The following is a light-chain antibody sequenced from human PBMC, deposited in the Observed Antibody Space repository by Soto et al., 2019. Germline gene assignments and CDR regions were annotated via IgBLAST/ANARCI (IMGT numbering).Light chain of an antibody. CDR3: QQYGSSPRT. CDR2: GAF. Sequence: EIVLTQSPATLSVSPGERVTLSCRASQSLTRNLAWYQQKPGQAPRLLIYGAFKRATGIPDRFSGSGSGTDFTLTISSMEPEDFAVYCCQQYGSSPRTFGQGTKVDI. CDR1: QSLTRN. J-gene: IGKJ1*01. V-gene: IGKV3-20*01.